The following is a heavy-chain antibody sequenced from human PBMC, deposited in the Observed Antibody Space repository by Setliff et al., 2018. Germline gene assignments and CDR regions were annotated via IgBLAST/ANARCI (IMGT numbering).Heavy chain of an antibody. CDR2: FYHGGSA. J-gene: IGHJ4*02. CDR1: GYSISSGYY. CDR3: AIGGGYCDFFDCFPFDN. V-gene: IGHV4-38-2*01. D-gene: IGHD3-16*01. Sequence: SETLSLTCAVSGYSISSGYYWGWIWQPPGKGQEGIGGFYHGGSAHYKPSLRSRVTISVDKSRNPFSLRLTAVTAADTALYYCAIGGGYCDFFDCFPFDNWGQGFLVTVSS.